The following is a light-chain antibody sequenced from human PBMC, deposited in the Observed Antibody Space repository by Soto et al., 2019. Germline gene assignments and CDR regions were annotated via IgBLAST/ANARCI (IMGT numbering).Light chain of an antibody. J-gene: IGKJ1*01. CDR3: QQSNSSPRT. CDR2: AAS. V-gene: IGKV1-39*01. CDR1: ESISSY. Sequence: LFDSVVHRVTKSCRASESISSYVNWYQQKPGKAPKLLIYAASSLHSGVPSRFSGSGSGTDFTLTISSLQPEDFATYYCQQSNSSPRTFGQGTKVDIK.